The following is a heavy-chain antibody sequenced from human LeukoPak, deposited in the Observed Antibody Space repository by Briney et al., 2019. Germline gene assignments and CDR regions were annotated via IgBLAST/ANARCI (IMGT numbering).Heavy chain of an antibody. CDR3: VRGVWHVATEMVLDY. CDR1: GFTFSSYG. J-gene: IGHJ4*02. Sequence: GRSLRLSCAASGFTFSSYGMHWVRQAPGEGLEWVAVIWNDGSKKYYADSVKGRFTISRGNSKNTLYLHMNSLRAEDTALYYCVRGVWHVATEMVLDYWGQGTPVTVSS. V-gene: IGHV3-33*01. CDR2: IWNDGSKK. D-gene: IGHD5-18*01.